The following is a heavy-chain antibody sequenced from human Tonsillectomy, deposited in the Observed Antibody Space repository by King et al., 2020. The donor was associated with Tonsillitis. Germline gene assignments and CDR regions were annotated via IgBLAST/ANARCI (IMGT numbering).Heavy chain of an antibody. J-gene: IGHJ6*02. CDR2: IRDDGSNK. CDR3: AEDISATWFGEFVGYYYYYGLDV. V-gene: IGHV3-30*02. Sequence: VQLVESGGGVVRPGGSLRLSCAASGLTFSSFGMHWVRQAPGKGLEWVAFIRDDGSNKYYADSVKGRFTISRDNSKNSLSLQMNSLRAVDTAIYYCAEDISATWFGEFVGYYYYYGLDVWGQGTTVPVSS. CDR1: GLTFSSFG. D-gene: IGHD3-10*01.